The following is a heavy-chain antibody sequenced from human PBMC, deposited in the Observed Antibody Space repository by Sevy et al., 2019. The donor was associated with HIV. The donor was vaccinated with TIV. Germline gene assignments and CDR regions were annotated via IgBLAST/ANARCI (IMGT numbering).Heavy chain of an antibody. CDR1: GYSFTAYF. V-gene: IGHV1-2*06. Sequence: ASVKVSCRASGYSFTAYFLHWVRQAPGQGLEWMGRISPNSGGTVYAQNFQGRVTMTRDTSGTTAYMEVTRLKSDDTALYYCARASGPTVGAYFDYWRQGTLVTVSS. D-gene: IGHD3-10*01. CDR2: ISPNSGGT. J-gene: IGHJ4*02. CDR3: ARASGPTVGAYFDY.